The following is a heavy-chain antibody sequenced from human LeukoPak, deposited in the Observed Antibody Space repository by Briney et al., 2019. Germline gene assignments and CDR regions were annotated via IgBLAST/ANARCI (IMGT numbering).Heavy chain of an antibody. Sequence: SETLSLTCTVSGGSISSYYWSWIRQPPGKGLEWIGYIYYSGSTYYNPSLKSRVTISVDTSKNQFSLKLSSVTAADTAVYYCARGDPGYSGYYFDYWGQGTLVTVSS. V-gene: IGHV4-59*12. CDR3: ARGDPGYSGYYFDY. CDR1: GGSISSYY. J-gene: IGHJ4*02. CDR2: IYYSGST. D-gene: IGHD5-12*01.